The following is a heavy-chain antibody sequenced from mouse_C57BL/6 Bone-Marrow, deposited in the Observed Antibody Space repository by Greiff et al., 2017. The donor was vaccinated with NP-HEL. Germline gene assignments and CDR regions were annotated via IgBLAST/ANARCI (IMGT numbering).Heavy chain of an antibody. D-gene: IGHD1-1*01. Sequence: VQLQQSGAELVRPGASVTLSCKASGYTFTDYEMHWVKQTPGHGLEWIGAIDPETGGTAYNQKLKGKAILTEDKSSSTDYMELRSLTSEAPAVYYCTSEGAGQLLRYPAWFAYWGQGTLVTVSA. CDR2: IDPETGGT. V-gene: IGHV1-15*01. CDR1: GYTFTDYE. CDR3: TSEGAGQLLRYPAWFAY. J-gene: IGHJ3*01.